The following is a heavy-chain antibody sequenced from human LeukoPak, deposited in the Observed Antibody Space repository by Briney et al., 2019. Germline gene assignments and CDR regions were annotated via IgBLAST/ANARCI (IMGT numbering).Heavy chain of an antibody. J-gene: IGHJ6*02. V-gene: IGHV4-31*03. CDR3: ARELGGGIDV. D-gene: IGHD1-26*01. CDR2: IYYNGNA. CDR1: GGSISSGGYY. Sequence: SETLSLTCTVSGGSISSGGYYWSWIRQRPGEGLEWIGYIYYNGNAYYNPSLRSRVTLSVDTSKNQFSLKLNSVTVADTAVYYCARELGGGIDVWGQGTTVTVSS.